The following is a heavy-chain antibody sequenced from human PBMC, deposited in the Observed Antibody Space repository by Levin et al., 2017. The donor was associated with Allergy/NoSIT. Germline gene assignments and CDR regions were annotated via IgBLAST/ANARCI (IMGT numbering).Heavy chain of an antibody. D-gene: IGHD1-1*01. CDR2: IYYSGST. CDR3: ARGNARMSPFDY. J-gene: IGHJ4*02. CDR1: GGSISSYY. V-gene: IGHV4-59*08. Sequence: SETLSLTCTVSGGSISSYYWSWIRQPPGKGLEWIGYIYYSGSTNYNPSLKSRVTISVDTSKNQFSLKLSSVTAADTAVYYCARGNARMSPFDYWGQGTLVTVSS.